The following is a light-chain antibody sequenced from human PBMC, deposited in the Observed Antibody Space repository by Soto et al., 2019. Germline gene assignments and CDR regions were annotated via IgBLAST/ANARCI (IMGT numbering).Light chain of an antibody. V-gene: IGLV2-14*01. J-gene: IGLJ2*01. CDR3: SSYTSSSIPVV. CDR1: SSDVGGYNS. CDR2: EVS. Sequence: QSALTQPASVSGSPGQSITISCTGTSSDVGGYNSVSWYQQHPGKAPKLMIYEVSNRPSGVSNRFSGSKSGNTASLTISGLQAEDEADYYCSSYTSSSIPVVFGGGTKLTVL.